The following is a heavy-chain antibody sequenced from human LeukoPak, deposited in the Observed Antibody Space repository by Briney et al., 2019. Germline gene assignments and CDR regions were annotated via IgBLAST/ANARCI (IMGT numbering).Heavy chain of an antibody. CDR3: ARDMDYDSSGLFDY. Sequence: GGSLRLSCAASGFTFSSYSMNWVRQAPGKGLEWVSYISSSSSTIYYADSVKGRFTISRDNAKNSLYLQMNSLRAEDTAVYYCARDMDYDSSGLFDYWGQGTLVTVSS. J-gene: IGHJ4*02. CDR1: GFTFSSYS. D-gene: IGHD3-22*01. V-gene: IGHV3-48*04. CDR2: ISSSSSTI.